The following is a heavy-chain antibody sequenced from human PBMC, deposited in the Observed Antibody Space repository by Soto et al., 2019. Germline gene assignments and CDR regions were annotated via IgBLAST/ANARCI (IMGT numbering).Heavy chain of an antibody. Sequence: SETLSLTCTVSGGSISSYYWSWIRQPPGKGLEWIGYIYYSGSTNYNPSLKSRVTISVDRSKNQFSLKLSSVTAADTAVYYCARVKSGDIVVVPVNMDVWGKGTTVTVSS. D-gene: IGHD2-2*01. CDR3: ARVKSGDIVVVPVNMDV. CDR1: GGSISSYY. J-gene: IGHJ6*03. V-gene: IGHV4-59*01. CDR2: IYYSGST.